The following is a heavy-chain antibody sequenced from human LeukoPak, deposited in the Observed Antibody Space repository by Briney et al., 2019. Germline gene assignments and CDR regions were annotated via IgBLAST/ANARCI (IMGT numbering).Heavy chain of an antibody. CDR3: ARATWYVWGSYRLYYFDY. CDR2: IYYSGST. J-gene: IGHJ4*02. Sequence: SETLSLTCTVSGGSISSYYWSWIRQPPGKGLEWIGYIYYSGSTNYNPSLKSRVTISVDTSKNQFSLKLSSVTAADTAVYYRARATWYVWGSYRLYYFDYWGQGTLVTVSS. D-gene: IGHD3-16*02. V-gene: IGHV4-59*01. CDR1: GGSISSYY.